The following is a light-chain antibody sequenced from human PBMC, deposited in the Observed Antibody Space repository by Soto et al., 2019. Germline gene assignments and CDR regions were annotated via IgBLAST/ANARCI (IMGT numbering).Light chain of an antibody. J-gene: IGKJ3*01. CDR1: QSVSSN. CDR3: QQYNNWPS. CDR2: GAS. V-gene: IGKV3-15*01. Sequence: EIVMTQYQATLSVSPGERATLSCRASQSVSSNLAWYQQKPGQAPRLLIYGASTRATGIPARFSGSGSGTEFTLTISSLQSEDFAVYYCQQYNNWPSFGPGTKVDIK.